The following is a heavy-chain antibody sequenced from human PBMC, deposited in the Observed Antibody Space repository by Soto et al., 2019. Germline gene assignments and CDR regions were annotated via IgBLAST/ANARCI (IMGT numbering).Heavy chain of an antibody. CDR1: EITFTDYW. CDR3: ARGVPGHYGCDM. D-gene: IGHD1-1*01. V-gene: IGHV3-74*01. Sequence: EVQLVESGGGLVQPGGSLRLACAASEITFTDYWMHWVRQAPGKGLVWVSRIKFDASTTNYADSVKGRLTISRNNAMNTLYLQMYRLRGEDAAVYYCARGVPGHYGCDMGGQGTMVTVSS. J-gene: IGHJ3*02. CDR2: IKFDASTT.